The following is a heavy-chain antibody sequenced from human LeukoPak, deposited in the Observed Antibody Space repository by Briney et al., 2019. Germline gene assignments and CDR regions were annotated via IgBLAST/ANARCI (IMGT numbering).Heavy chain of an antibody. CDR3: AKVQWSGDIVVVVAATGPLED. V-gene: IGHV3-30*18. CDR2: ISYDGSNK. J-gene: IGHJ4*02. CDR1: GFAFSSYW. D-gene: IGHD2-15*01. Sequence: GGSLRLSCAASGFAFSSYWMHWVRQAPGKGLEWVAVISYDGSNKYYADSVKGRFTISRDNSKNTLYLQMNSLRAEDTAVYYCAKVQWSGDIVVVVAATGPLEDWGQGTLVTVSS.